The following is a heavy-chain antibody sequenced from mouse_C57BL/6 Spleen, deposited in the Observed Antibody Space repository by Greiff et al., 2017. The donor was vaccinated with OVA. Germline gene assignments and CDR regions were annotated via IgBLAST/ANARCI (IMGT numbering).Heavy chain of an antibody. V-gene: IGHV1-26*01. Sequence: VQLQQSGPELVKPGASVKISCKASGYTFTDYYMNWVKQSHGKSLEWIGDINPNNGGTSYNQKFKGKATLTVDKSSSTAYMELRSLTSEDSAVYYCARWNGGNAMDYWGQGTSVTVSS. D-gene: IGHD1-1*02. CDR2: INPNNGGT. CDR3: ARWNGGNAMDY. J-gene: IGHJ4*01. CDR1: GYTFTDYY.